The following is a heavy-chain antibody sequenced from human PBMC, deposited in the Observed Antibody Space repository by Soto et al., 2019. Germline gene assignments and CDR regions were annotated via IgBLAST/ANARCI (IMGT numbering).Heavy chain of an antibody. Sequence: EVQLVESGGGLVQPGRSLRLSCAASGFSFDDYGMHWVRQAPGKGLEWVSGITWNSDNVDYADSVKGRFTISRDNARNSLYLQMNSLRAEDTALYYCLAVADIRDYWLFDIWGPGTLVTVSS. J-gene: IGHJ3*02. CDR1: GFSFDDYG. V-gene: IGHV3-9*01. CDR2: ITWNSDNV. CDR3: LAVADIRDYWLFDI. D-gene: IGHD6-19*01.